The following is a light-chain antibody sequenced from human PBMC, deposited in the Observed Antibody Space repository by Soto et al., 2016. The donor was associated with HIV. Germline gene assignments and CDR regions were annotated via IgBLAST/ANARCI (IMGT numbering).Light chain of an antibody. CDR3: YSAADKNPL. J-gene: IGLJ2*01. CDR2: KDS. Sequence: SYVLTQPPSLSVAPRKTARITCGGNNVGSKSVQWYQQKPGQAPVVVIYKDSERPSGIPERFSGSSSGTTVTLTISGAQVEDEADYYCYSAADKNPLFGGGTKLTVL. CDR1: NVGSKS. V-gene: IGLV3-27*01.